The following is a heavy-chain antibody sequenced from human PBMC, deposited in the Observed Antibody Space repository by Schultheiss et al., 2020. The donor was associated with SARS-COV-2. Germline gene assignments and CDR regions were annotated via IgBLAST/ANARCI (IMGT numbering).Heavy chain of an antibody. Sequence: SETLSLTCAVYGGSFSGYYWSWIRQPPGKGLEWIGEINHSGSTNYNPSLKSRVTISVDTSKNQFSLKLSSVTAADTAVYYCARRPTNYYYMDVWGKGTTVTVAS. D-gene: IGHD1-26*01. CDR1: GGSFSGYY. J-gene: IGHJ6*03. V-gene: IGHV4-34*01. CDR2: INHSGST. CDR3: ARRPTNYYYMDV.